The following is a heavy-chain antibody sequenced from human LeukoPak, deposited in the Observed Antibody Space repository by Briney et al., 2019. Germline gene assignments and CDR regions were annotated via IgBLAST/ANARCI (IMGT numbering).Heavy chain of an antibody. J-gene: IGHJ4*02. CDR1: GFTFHDHG. Sequence: GTSLRLSCVASGFTFHDHGMDGVGQAPGKGLEGVAVIAADGGVKHYADSVQGRFILSRDNSKNTLFLQMNSLSVEDTAVYYCAREATWGQWYFDHWGQGTPVTVSS. D-gene: IGHD6-19*01. V-gene: IGHV3-30*03. CDR3: AREATWGQWYFDH. CDR2: IAADGGVK.